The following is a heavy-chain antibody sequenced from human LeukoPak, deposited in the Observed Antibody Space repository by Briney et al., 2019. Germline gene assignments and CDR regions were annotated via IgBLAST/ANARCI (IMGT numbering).Heavy chain of an antibody. Sequence: SETLSLTCTVSGGSISSSSYYWGWIRQPPGKGLEWIGSIYYSGSTYYNPSLKSRVTISVDKSKNQFSLKLSSVTAADTAAYYCARRNSRGVFYWGQGTLVTVSS. CDR3: ARRNSRGVFY. CDR2: IYYSGST. CDR1: GGSISSSSYY. J-gene: IGHJ4*02. D-gene: IGHD3-10*01. V-gene: IGHV4-39*01.